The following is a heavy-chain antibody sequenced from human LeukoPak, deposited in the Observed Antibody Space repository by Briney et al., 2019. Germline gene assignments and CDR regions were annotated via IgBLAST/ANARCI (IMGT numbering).Heavy chain of an antibody. CDR1: GYTLTELS. CDR3: ATGPLGDSSGYYWHY. Sequence: ASVKVSCKVSGYTLTELSMHWVRQAPGKGLEWMGGFDPEDGETIYAQKFQGRVTMTEDTSTDTAYMELSSLRSGDTAVYYCATGPLGDSSGYYWHYWSQGTLVTVSS. J-gene: IGHJ4*02. V-gene: IGHV1-24*01. CDR2: FDPEDGET. D-gene: IGHD3-22*01.